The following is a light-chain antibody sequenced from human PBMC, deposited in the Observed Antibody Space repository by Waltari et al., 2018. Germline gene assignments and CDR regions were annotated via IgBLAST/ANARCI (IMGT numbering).Light chain of an antibody. CDR2: AAS. J-gene: IGKJ3*01. CDR3: QQYNSYPPT. V-gene: IGKV1D-16*01. Sequence: DIQMTQSPSSLSASVGDRVIISCRASQEISSWLVWYQQKSDEAPKSLIYAASSVQSGVPSRFSGSVSGTDFTLTSSSLQPEDFATYYCQQYNSYPPTFCPGTKVDIK. CDR1: QEISSW.